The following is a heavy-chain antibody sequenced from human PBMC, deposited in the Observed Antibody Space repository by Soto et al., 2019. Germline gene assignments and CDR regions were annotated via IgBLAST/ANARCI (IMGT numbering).Heavy chain of an antibody. D-gene: IGHD2-15*01. J-gene: IGHJ3*02. V-gene: IGHV3-66*01. CDR1: GFIVGDTY. CDR2: ISNRGDT. CDR3: AREPRYCRGGSCSITGDAYDI. Sequence: PGGSLRLSCTASGFIVGDTYVNWVRQAPGKGLEWVSVISNRGDTHYADSVRGRFSLSRDISDNTLHLQVNNLRVEDTAVYYCAREPRYCRGGSCSITGDAYDIWGQGTMVTVSS.